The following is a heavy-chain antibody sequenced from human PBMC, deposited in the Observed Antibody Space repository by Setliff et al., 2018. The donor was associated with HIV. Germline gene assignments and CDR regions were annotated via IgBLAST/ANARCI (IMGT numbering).Heavy chain of an antibody. CDR1: GFSLSKSGMC. V-gene: IGHV2-70*11. J-gene: IGHJ4*02. D-gene: IGHD4-4*01. CDR3: ARMISYSPYFDY. CDR2: IDWDDDK. Sequence: ESGPTLVNPTQTLTLTCTFSGFSLSKSGMCVSWIRQPPGKALEWLARIDWDDDKYYRSSLKTRLTISKDTSKNQVVLRMTNMDPVDTATYYCARMISYSPYFDYWGQGTLVTVSS.